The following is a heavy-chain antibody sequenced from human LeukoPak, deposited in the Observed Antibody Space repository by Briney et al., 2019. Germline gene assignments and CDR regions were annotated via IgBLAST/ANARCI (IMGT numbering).Heavy chain of an antibody. CDR2: IYSGGST. CDR1: GFTVSSNY. V-gene: IGHV3-53*01. J-gene: IGHJ6*03. D-gene: IGHD4-17*01. CDR3: ASSASTTVTTYNYYYYYMDV. Sequence: NPGGSLRLSCAASGFTVSSNYMSWVRQARGKGLEWVSVIYSGGSTYYADSVKGRFTISRDNSKNTLYLQMNSLRAEDTAVYYCASSASTTVTTYNYYYYYMDVWGKGTTVTISS.